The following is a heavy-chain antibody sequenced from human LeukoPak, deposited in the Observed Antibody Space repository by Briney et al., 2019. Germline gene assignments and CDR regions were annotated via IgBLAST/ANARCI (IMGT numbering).Heavy chain of an antibody. CDR2: IWHDGSNK. J-gene: IGHJ4*02. CDR1: GFTFSTYG. V-gene: IGHV3-33*01. CDR3: ARGFYYYGSGSYHFDY. Sequence: GGSLRLSCAASGFTFSTYGMHWVRQAPGKGLEWVAVIWHDGSNKYYADSVKGRFTISRDNAKNSLYLQMNSLRAEDTVVYYCARGFYYYGSGSYHFDYWGQGTLVTVSS. D-gene: IGHD3-10*01.